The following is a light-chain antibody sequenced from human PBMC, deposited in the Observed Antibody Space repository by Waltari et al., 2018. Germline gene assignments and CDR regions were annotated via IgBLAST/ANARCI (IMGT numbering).Light chain of an antibody. Sequence: QSVLTQPPSASGTPGQRVSIPCSGSSSNIGSNSVYWFQQFPGTAPKLLISRNNQRPSGVPDRFSGSKSGTSASLAISGLRSEDEADYYCAAWDDSLSGPGVFGTGTKVTVL. CDR2: RNN. CDR1: SSNIGSNS. V-gene: IGLV1-47*01. CDR3: AAWDDSLSGPGV. J-gene: IGLJ1*01.